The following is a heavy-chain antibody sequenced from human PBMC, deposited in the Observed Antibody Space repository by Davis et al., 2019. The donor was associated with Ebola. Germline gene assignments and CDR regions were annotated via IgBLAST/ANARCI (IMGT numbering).Heavy chain of an antibody. V-gene: IGHV1-8*03. D-gene: IGHD1-26*01. Sequence: ASVKVSCKASGGTFGTYAINWVRQASGQGLEWMGWMNPNSGNTDYAQKFQGRVTFTRNTSINTAYMELTSLRSDDTAVYYCARLHRAEPHFDYWGQGTLVTVSS. CDR3: ARLHRAEPHFDY. J-gene: IGHJ4*02. CDR2: MNPNSGNT. CDR1: GGTFGTYA.